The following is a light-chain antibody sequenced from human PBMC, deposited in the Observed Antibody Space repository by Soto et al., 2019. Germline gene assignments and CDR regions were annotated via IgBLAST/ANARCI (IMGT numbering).Light chain of an antibody. V-gene: IGKV1-5*03. Sequence: DIQMTQSPSTLSASVGDRVAITCRASQSVSGWLAWYQQKPGKVPKLLIYQASTLEDGVPSRFSGSGSGTEFTLTISSLQPDDSATYYCQHYNXXSYTXGPGX. J-gene: IGKJ2*01. CDR2: QAS. CDR3: QHYNXXSYT. CDR1: QSVSGW.